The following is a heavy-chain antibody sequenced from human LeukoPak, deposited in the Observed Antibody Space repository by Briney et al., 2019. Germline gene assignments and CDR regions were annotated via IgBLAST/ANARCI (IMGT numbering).Heavy chain of an antibody. CDR3: ARDGFWFDYDGSGFNWFDP. CDR1: GFTFSSYS. V-gene: IGHV3-21*01. Sequence: GGSLRHSCAASGFTFSSYSMNWVRQAPGKGLEWVSSISSTSSYIYYADSVKGRFTISRDNAKNSLYLQMNSLRAEETAVYYCARDGFWFDYDGSGFNWFDPWGQGTLVTVSS. CDR2: ISSTSSYI. J-gene: IGHJ5*02. D-gene: IGHD3-22*01.